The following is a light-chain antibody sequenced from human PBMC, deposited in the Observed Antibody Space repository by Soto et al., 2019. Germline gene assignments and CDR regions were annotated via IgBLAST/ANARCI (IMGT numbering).Light chain of an antibody. CDR3: CSYAGNPYV. CDR1: SSDVGSYNS. Sequence: QSVLTQPASVSGYPGQSIAISCTGTSSDVGSYNSVSWYQQHPGKAPKLMIYEGSKRPSGVSDRFSGSKSGNTASLTISGLQAEDEADYYCCSYAGNPYVFGTGTKVTVL. J-gene: IGLJ1*01. V-gene: IGLV2-23*01. CDR2: EGS.